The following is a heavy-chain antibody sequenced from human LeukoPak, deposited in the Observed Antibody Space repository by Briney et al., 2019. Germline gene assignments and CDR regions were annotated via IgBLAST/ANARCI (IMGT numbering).Heavy chain of an antibody. CDR2: ISGSAGST. CDR1: GFTFNNYA. D-gene: IGHD3-3*01. J-gene: IGHJ4*02. CDR3: AKGITIFEHYFDY. Sequence: PGGSLRLSCAASGFTFNNYAMSWVRQAPGKGLEWVSGISGSAGSTYYADSVKGRFTISRDNSKNKLYLQMNSLRAEDTAVYYCAKGITIFEHYFDYWGQGTLVTVSS. V-gene: IGHV3-23*01.